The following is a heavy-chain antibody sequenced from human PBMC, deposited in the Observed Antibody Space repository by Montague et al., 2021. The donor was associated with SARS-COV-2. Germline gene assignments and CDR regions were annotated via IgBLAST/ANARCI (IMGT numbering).Heavy chain of an antibody. CDR3: SRVPFVGRPFMNYYYGRDG. J-gene: IGHJ6*02. V-gene: IGHV4-59*01. Sequence: SETLSLTCTVSGGSISSYSWSWIRQPPGKGLEWNGYIYYSGNTNYNPSLKSRVTISVATSKNQFSLKLSSVTAADTAVYYCSRVPFVGRPFMNYYYGRDGWRQGTTVTVSS. CDR1: GGSISSYS. CDR2: IYYSGNT. D-gene: IGHD3-16*01.